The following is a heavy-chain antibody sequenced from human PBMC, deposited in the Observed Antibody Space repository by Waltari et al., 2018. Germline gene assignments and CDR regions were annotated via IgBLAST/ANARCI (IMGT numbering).Heavy chain of an antibody. D-gene: IGHD1-26*01. CDR1: GFTFSSYS. V-gene: IGHV3-21*01. CDR2: ISISSSYI. J-gene: IGHJ4*02. CDR3: ASPLRGATTPIFDY. Sequence: EVQLVESGGGLVKPGGSLRLSCAASGFTFSSYSMNWVRQAPGKGLEWLSSISISSSYIYYADSGTGRFTISRDNAKNALYLQMNSLRAEDTAVYYCASPLRGATTPIFDYWGQGTLVTVSS.